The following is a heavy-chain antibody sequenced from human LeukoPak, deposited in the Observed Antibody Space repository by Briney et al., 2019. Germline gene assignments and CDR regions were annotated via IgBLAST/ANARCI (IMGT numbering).Heavy chain of an antibody. CDR2: IYSASST. J-gene: IGHJ4*02. D-gene: IGHD2-2*02. CDR3: AREGCSSTSCYTSPPFDY. V-gene: IGHV3-66*01. Sequence: GGSLRLSCAASGFTVSSSYMSWVRQAPGKGLEWVSVIYSASSTYYADSVKGRFTISRDNSKNTLYLQMNSLRAEDTAVYYCAREGCSSTSCYTSPPFDYWGQGTLVTVSS. CDR1: GFTVSSSY.